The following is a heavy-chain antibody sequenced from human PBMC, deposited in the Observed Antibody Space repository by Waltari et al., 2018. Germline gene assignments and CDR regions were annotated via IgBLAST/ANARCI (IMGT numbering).Heavy chain of an antibody. CDR2: RRYDGGGQ. J-gene: IGHJ5*02. CDR1: GFTFSSYY. CDR3: ARDPRNKGFDP. Sequence: QAQLMESGGGVVQPGKSLRLSCVASGFTFSSYYMHWVRQAPGKGLEWVALRRYDGGGQSHADSVKGRFTSSRDNPKNTMYLQMNSLRVEDTAVYYCARDPRNKGFDPWGQGTLVIVSS. V-gene: IGHV3-33*01.